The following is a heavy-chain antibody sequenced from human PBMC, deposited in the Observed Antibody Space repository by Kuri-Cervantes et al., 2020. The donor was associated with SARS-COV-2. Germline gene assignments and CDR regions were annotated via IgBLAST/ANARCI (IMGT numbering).Heavy chain of an antibody. CDR2: IYYDGRT. CDR3: ARHDY. CDR1: GGSISSGGYY. Sequence: SETLSLTCTVTGGSISSGGYYWGWIRQPPGKGIEFIGTIYYDGRTYYNTSLKSRVTISVGTSKNQFSLKLSSVTAADTAVYYCARHDYWGQGTLVTVSS. V-gene: IGHV4-39*01. J-gene: IGHJ4*02.